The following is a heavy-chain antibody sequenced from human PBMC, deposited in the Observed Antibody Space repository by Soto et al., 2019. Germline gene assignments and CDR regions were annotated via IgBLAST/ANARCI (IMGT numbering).Heavy chain of an antibody. Sequence: ASVKVSCKASGYTFTSYGISWVRQAPGRGLEWMGWISAYNGNTNYAQKLQGRVTMTTDTSTSTACMELRSLRSGDTAVYYCTTAPYYYGMDVWGQGTTVTVSS. CDR2: ISAYNGNT. V-gene: IGHV1-18*04. J-gene: IGHJ6*02. CDR1: GYTFTSYG. CDR3: TTAPYYYGMDV.